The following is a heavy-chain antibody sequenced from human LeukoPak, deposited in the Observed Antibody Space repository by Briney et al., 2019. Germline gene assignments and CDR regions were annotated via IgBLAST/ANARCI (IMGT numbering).Heavy chain of an antibody. V-gene: IGHV3-48*02. CDR1: GFTFSTYS. CDR2: ISSSSTSI. J-gene: IGHJ6*02. Sequence: GGSLRVSCAASGFTFSTYSMNWVRQAPGKGLEWVSYISSSSTSIYYADSVKGRFTISRDNAKNSLYLQMSSLRDEDTAVYYCARALRGVGASYYYGMDVWGQGTTVTVSS. CDR3: ARALRGVGASYYYGMDV. D-gene: IGHD1-26*01.